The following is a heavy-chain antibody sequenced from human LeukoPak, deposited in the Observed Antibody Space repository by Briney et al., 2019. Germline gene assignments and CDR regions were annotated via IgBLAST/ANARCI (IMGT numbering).Heavy chain of an antibody. V-gene: IGHV3-11*01. D-gene: IGHD1-20*01. CDR3: ARRRYNWNAIDY. J-gene: IGHJ4*02. CDR1: GFTFSDYY. Sequence: NPGGSLRLSCAASGFTFSDYYMSWIRQAPGKGLEWASYISSSGSTLYYADSVKGRITISRDNAKNSLYLQMNSLRAEDTAVYYCARRRYNWNAIDYWGQGTLVTVSS. CDR2: ISSSGSTL.